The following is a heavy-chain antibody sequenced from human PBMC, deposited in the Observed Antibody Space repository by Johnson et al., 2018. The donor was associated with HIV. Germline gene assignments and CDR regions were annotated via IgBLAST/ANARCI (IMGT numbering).Heavy chain of an antibody. CDR3: ARGQLWLLDDALDI. J-gene: IGHJ3*02. D-gene: IGHD5-18*01. Sequence: QVQLVESGGGVVQPGRSLRLSCAASGFTFSNYAMHWVRQAPGKGLEWVAVVPDDGDNKYYADSVKGRFTISRDNSKNTLYLQMNSLRAEDTAIYYCARGQLWLLDDALDIWGQGTMVTVSS. CDR2: VPDDGDNK. V-gene: IGHV3-30-3*01. CDR1: GFTFSNYA.